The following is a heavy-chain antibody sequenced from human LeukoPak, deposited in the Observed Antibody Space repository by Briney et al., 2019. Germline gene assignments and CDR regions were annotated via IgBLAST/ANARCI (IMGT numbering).Heavy chain of an antibody. D-gene: IGHD6-13*01. Sequence: PSETLSLTCAVYGGSFSGYYWSWIRQPPGKGLEWIGEINHSGSTNYNPSLKSRVTISVDTSKNQFSLKLSSVTAADTAVYYCARAPWSLDSSSWYGDDYWGQGTLVTVSS. CDR1: GGSFSGYY. J-gene: IGHJ4*02. CDR3: ARAPWSLDSSSWYGDDY. CDR2: INHSGST. V-gene: IGHV4-34*01.